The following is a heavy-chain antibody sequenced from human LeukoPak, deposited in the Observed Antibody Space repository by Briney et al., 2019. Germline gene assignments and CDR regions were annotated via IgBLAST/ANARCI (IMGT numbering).Heavy chain of an antibody. J-gene: IGHJ4*02. CDR1: GFTVSSNY. V-gene: IGHV3-53*01. CDR3: ARLSGILYYFDY. CDR2: IYSGGST. Sequence: PGGSLRLSCAASGFTVSSNYMSWVRQAPGKGLEWVSVIYSGGSTYYADSVKGRFTISRDNSENTLYLQMNSLRAEGTAVYYCARLSGILYYFDYWGQGTLVTVSS. D-gene: IGHD3-10*01.